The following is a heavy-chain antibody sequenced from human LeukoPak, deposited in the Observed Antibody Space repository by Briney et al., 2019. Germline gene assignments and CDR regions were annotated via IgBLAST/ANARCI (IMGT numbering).Heavy chain of an antibody. CDR2: MNPNSGNT. J-gene: IGHJ4*02. D-gene: IGHD3-10*01. CDR3: ASNRFGHFDY. Sequence: GSSVKVSCKASGGTFSSYAINWVRQATGQGLEWMGWMNPNSGNTGYAQKFQGRVTITRNTSISTAYMELSSLRSEDTAVYYCASNRFGHFDYWGQGTLVTVSS. CDR1: GGTFSSYA. V-gene: IGHV1-8*03.